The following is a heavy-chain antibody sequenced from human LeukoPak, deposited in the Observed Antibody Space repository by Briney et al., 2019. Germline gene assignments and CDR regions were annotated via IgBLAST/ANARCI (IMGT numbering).Heavy chain of an antibody. CDR2: ISSSSSTI. V-gene: IGHV3-48*01. Sequence: PGGSLRLSCAASGFTFSSYSMNWVRQAPGKGLEWVSYISSSSSTIYYADSVKGRFTISRDNAKNSLYLQMNSLRAEDTAVYYCARDEYYYGSGSSGPFDYWGQGTLVTVSS. CDR3: ARDEYYYGSGSSGPFDY. D-gene: IGHD3-10*01. J-gene: IGHJ4*02. CDR1: GFTFSSYS.